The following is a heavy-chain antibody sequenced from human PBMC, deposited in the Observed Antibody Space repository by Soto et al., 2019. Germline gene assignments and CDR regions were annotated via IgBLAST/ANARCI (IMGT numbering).Heavy chain of an antibody. J-gene: IGHJ5*02. CDR1: GYSFTSYW. CDR2: IYPGDSDT. CDR3: ARQARGFEYSSSSGWFDP. V-gene: IGHV5-51*01. Sequence: GESLKISCKGSGYSFTSYWIGWVRQMPGKGLEWMGIIYPGDSDTRYSPSFQGQVTISADKSISTAYLQWSSLKASDTAMYYCARQARGFEYSSSSGWFDPWGQGTLVTVSS. D-gene: IGHD6-6*01.